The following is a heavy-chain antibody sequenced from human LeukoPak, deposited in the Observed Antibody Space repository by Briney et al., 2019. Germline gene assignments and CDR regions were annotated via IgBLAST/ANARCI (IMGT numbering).Heavy chain of an antibody. J-gene: IGHJ3*02. D-gene: IGHD5-24*01. Sequence: SETLSLTCAVYGGSFSGYYWSWIRQPPGKGLEWIGEISHSGSTNSNPSLKSRVTISVDTSKNQFSLKLSSVTAADTAVYYCARQVEMATISTDAFDIWGQGTMVTVSS. V-gene: IGHV4-34*01. CDR3: ARQVEMATISTDAFDI. CDR2: ISHSGST. CDR1: GGSFSGYY.